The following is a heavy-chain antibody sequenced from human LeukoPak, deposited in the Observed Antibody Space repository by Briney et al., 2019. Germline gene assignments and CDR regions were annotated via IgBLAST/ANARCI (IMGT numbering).Heavy chain of an antibody. V-gene: IGHV3-11*01. CDR2: ISSRGSTI. CDR3: ARDRGYCSSTNCYFDY. J-gene: IGHJ4*02. D-gene: IGHD2-2*01. Sequence: GGSLRLSCAASGFTFSDYYMSWIRQAPGKGLEWVSYISSRGSTIYYADSVKSRFTISRDNAKNSLYLQMNSLRAEDTAVYYCARDRGYCSSTNCYFDYWGQGTLVTVSS. CDR1: GFTFSDYY.